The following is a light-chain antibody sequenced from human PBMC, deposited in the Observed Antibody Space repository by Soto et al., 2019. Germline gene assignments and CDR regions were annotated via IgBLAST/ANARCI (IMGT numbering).Light chain of an antibody. CDR2: GAS. CDR1: QSVSSSY. J-gene: IGKJ2*01. CDR3: QQYGSSPLYT. V-gene: IGKV3-20*01. Sequence: EIVLTQSPGTLSLSPGERATLSCRASQSVSSSYLAWYQQKPGQAPRLLIYGASSRATGIPDRFSGSGSGTDFTLTISRLEPEDFAMYYCQQYGSSPLYTFGQGTKLEIE.